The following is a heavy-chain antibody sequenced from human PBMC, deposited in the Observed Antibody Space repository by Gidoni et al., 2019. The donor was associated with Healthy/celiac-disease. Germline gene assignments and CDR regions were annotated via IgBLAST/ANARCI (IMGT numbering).Heavy chain of an antibody. Sequence: QVQLVESGGGVVQPGRSLRLSCAASGFTFSSYAMHWVRQAPGKGLEWVAVISYDGSNKYYADSVKGRFTISRDNSKNTLYLQMNSLRAEDTAVYYCAREGLGFDEYYYDSSGYLGLRYWGQGTLVTVSS. CDR3: AREGLGFDEYYYDSSGYLGLRY. CDR2: ISYDGSNK. D-gene: IGHD3-22*01. V-gene: IGHV3-30*01. CDR1: GFTFSSYA. J-gene: IGHJ4*02.